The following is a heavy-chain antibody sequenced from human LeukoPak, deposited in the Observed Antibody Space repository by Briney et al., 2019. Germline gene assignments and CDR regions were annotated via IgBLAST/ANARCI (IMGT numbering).Heavy chain of an antibody. V-gene: IGHV3-23*01. Sequence: PGGSLRLSCAASGFTFSIYAMSWVRQAPGKGLEWVSGISESGETTYYADSVKGRFSISRDNSKNTLYLQMNSLRAEDTAVYYCAGASGSYDYWGQGTLVTVSS. CDR1: GFTFSIYA. CDR3: AGASGSYDY. D-gene: IGHD1-26*01. J-gene: IGHJ4*02. CDR2: ISESGETT.